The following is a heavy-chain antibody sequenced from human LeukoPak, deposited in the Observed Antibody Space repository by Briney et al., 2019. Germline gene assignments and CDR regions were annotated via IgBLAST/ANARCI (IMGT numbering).Heavy chain of an antibody. CDR3: AKRITVATSGHYFDY. V-gene: IGHV3-30*18. CDR2: ISYDVSIK. CDR1: RFTFRTYR. D-gene: IGHD6-13*01. J-gene: IGHJ4*02. Sequence: PGRAVRLSCAASRFTFRTYRMHGVGQAAGKGLAWVAVISYDVSIKHYADSVKGRFTISRDNSRNTMDLQMNSLRAENTAVYYCAKRITVATSGHYFDYGGQGTLLTVPS.